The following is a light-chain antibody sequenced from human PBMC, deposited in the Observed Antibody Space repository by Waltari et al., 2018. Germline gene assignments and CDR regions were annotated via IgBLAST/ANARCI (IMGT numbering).Light chain of an antibody. CDR1: QTLLYSSNNTNH. CDR3: QQYYSTPPT. CDR2: WAS. V-gene: IGKV4-1*01. Sequence: DIVMTLSPDSLAVSLGERATINCKSSQTLLYSSNNTNHLAWYQQKPGQPPKLLIYWASARESGVPDRFSGSGSGTDFTLTISSLQAEDVAVYYCQQYYSTPPTFGQGTRLEIK. J-gene: IGKJ5*01.